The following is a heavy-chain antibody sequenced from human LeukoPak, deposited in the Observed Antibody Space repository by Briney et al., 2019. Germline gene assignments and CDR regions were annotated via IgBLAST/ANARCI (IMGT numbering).Heavy chain of an antibody. D-gene: IGHD3-22*01. Sequence: GASVKVSCKASGYTFTSYGISWVRQAPGRGLEWMGWISAYNGNTNYAQKLQGRVTMTTDTSTSTAYMELRSLRSDDTAVYYCARGADRTYYYDSSGLGAFDIWGQGTMVTVSS. V-gene: IGHV1-18*01. CDR3: ARGADRTYYYDSSGLGAFDI. CDR2: ISAYNGNT. CDR1: GYTFTSYG. J-gene: IGHJ3*02.